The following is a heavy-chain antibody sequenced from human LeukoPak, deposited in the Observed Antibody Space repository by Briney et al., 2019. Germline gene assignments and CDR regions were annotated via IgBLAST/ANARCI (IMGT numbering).Heavy chain of an antibody. CDR2: INRDGSST. CDR1: GFTFSSYW. Sequence: GGSLRLSCAASGFTFSSYWMHWVRHAPGKGLVWVSRINRDGSSTSYADSVKGRFTISRDNAKNSLYLQMNSLRAEDTAVYYCARGPLGGIDYWGQGTLVTVSS. D-gene: IGHD3-16*01. V-gene: IGHV3-74*01. CDR3: ARGPLGGIDY. J-gene: IGHJ4*02.